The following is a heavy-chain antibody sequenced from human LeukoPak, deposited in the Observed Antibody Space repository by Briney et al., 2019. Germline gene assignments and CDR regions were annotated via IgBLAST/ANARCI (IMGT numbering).Heavy chain of an antibody. CDR1: GGSISTSDYY. J-gene: IGHJ4*02. D-gene: IGHD3-3*01. CDR2: INHSGST. CDR3: ARHSTFFGVVIIKGRVRGPFDY. Sequence: SETLSLTCTVSGGSISTSDYYWSWIRQPPGKGLEWIGEINHSGSTNYNPSLKSRVTISVDMSKNQFSLKLSSVTAADTAVYYCARHSTFFGVVIIKGRVRGPFDYWGQGTLVTVSS. V-gene: IGHV4-34*01.